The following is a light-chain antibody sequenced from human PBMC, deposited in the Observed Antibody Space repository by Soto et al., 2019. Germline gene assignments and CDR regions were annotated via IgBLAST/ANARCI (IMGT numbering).Light chain of an antibody. Sequence: QSALTQPASVSGSPGQSITISCTGTSSDVGGYNYVSWYQQHPGKAPKLMIYDVSNRPSGVSNRLSGSKSGNTASLTISGLHAEDEADYYCSSYTSSSPLYVFGTGTKVTVL. CDR1: SSDVGGYNY. V-gene: IGLV2-14*01. CDR3: SSYTSSSPLYV. CDR2: DVS. J-gene: IGLJ1*01.